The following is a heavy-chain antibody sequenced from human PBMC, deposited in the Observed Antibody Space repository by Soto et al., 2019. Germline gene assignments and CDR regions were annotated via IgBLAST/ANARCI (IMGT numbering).Heavy chain of an antibody. D-gene: IGHD3-3*01. Sequence: SETLSLTCAVYGGSFSGYYWSWIRQPPGKGLEWIGEINHSGSTNYNPSLKSRVTISVDTSKNQFSLKLSSVTAADTAVYYCARVFHLWSGYYKGSDYYCIVVWGKGTSVTVSS. V-gene: IGHV4-34*01. CDR2: INHSGST. CDR1: GGSFSGYY. J-gene: IGHJ6*03. CDR3: ARVFHLWSGYYKGSDYYCIVV.